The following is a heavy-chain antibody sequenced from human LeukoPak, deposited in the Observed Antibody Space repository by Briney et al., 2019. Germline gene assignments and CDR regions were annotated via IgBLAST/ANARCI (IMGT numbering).Heavy chain of an antibody. CDR1: GYSISSGYY. Sequence: SETLSLTCTVSGYSISSGYYWGWIRQPPGKGLEWIGSIYHSGSTYYNPSLKSRVTISVDTSKNQFSLKLSSVTAADTAVYYCARRQGSSLSWFDPWGQGTLVTVSS. D-gene: IGHD6-13*01. CDR2: IYHSGST. V-gene: IGHV4-38-2*02. J-gene: IGHJ5*02. CDR3: ARRQGSSLSWFDP.